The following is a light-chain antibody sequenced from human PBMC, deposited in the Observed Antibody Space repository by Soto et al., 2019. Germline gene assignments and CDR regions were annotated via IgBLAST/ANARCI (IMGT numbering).Light chain of an antibody. Sequence: QSVLTQPPSVSGAPGQRVTISCTGSNSNIGAGYDVHWYQQLPGTGPKLLIYGNSNRPSGVPDRFSGPKSGTSASLAITGLQAEDEADYYCQSYDTSLSDVVFGGGTKLTVL. CDR2: GNS. CDR1: NSNIGAGYD. J-gene: IGLJ2*01. CDR3: QSYDTSLSDVV. V-gene: IGLV1-40*01.